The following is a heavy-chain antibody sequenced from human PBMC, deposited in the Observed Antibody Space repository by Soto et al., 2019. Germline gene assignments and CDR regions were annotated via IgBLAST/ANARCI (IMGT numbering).Heavy chain of an antibody. V-gene: IGHV3-11*06. J-gene: IGHJ4*02. CDR2: ISGSSDDR. Sequence: PGGSLRLSCVASGFTLRYYYMTWIRQTPGKGLEWVAHISGSSDDRDYADSVRGRFTISRENALNTFYLQMDSVSFDEMGVFYCTNGGTTTSFYWRFWGPGTSVTVS. D-gene: IGHD2-8*02. CDR3: TNGGTTTSFYWRF. CDR1: GFTLRYYY.